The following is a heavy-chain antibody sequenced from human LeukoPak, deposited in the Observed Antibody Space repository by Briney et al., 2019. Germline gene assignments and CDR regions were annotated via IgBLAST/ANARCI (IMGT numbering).Heavy chain of an antibody. CDR2: ISTYSDKT. CDR3: ARALCRGGNCNAYHDL. D-gene: IGHD2-15*01. Sequence: ASVKVSCKASGYTFTSYGISWVRQAPGQGLEWMGWISTYSDKTNYVQRLQGRVTMTTDTSTSTAYMELRSLTSDDTAVYYCARALCRGGNCNAYHDLWDHGALVNVSS. V-gene: IGHV1-18*01. CDR1: GYTFTSYG. J-gene: IGHJ5*02.